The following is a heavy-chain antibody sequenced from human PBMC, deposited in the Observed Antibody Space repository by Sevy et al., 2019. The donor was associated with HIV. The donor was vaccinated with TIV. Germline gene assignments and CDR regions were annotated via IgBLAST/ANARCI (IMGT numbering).Heavy chain of an antibody. CDR1: GFTFSYHG. J-gene: IGHJ3*02. Sequence: GGSLRLSCAASGFTFSYHGMHWVRQAPGKGLEWVAFIHHDGSNEFYADSVKGRFTISRDNSKNTLSLQMNSLRPEDTAVYYCAKDQKVLLVVYAIPFDVFDIWGQGTMVTVSS. V-gene: IGHV3-30*02. CDR3: AKDQKVLLVVYAIPFDVFDI. D-gene: IGHD2-8*02. CDR2: IHHDGSNE.